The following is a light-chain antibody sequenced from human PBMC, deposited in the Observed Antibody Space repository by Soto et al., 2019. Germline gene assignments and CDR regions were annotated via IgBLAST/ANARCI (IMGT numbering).Light chain of an antibody. CDR1: QSVSSSY. Sequence: EIVLTQSPGTLSLSPGERATLSCRASQSVSSSYLAWYQQKPGQAPRLLIYGASSRATGIPDRCSGSGSGTDFTLTSSRREPEDVAVYYCQQYGSSRTFGQGTKVEIK. CDR2: GAS. J-gene: IGKJ1*01. CDR3: QQYGSSRT. V-gene: IGKV3-20*01.